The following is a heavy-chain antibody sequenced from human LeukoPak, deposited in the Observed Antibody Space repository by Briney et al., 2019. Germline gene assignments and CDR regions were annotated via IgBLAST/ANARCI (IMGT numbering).Heavy chain of an antibody. J-gene: IGHJ4*02. CDR1: GGSISSHY. D-gene: IGHD3-22*01. CDR2: TYNSGST. CDR3: ARNYYDSSGYSNFDY. Sequence: PSETLSLTCTVSGGSISSHYWSWIRQPPGKGLEWIGYTYNSGSTYYNPSLKSRLTMSVDTSKNQFSLKLSSVTAADTAVYYCARNYYDSSGYSNFDYWGRGTLVTVSS. V-gene: IGHV4-59*11.